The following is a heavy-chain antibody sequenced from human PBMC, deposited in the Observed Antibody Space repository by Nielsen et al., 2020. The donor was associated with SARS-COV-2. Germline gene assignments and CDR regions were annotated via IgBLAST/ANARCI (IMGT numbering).Heavy chain of an antibody. J-gene: IGHJ5*02. V-gene: IGHV4-39*07. D-gene: IGHD6-19*01. Sequence: SETLSLTCTVSGGSISSSSYYWGWIRQHPGKGLEWIGYIYYSGSTYYNPSLKSRVTISVHSSRSQFSLKLTSVTAADTAIYYCARGYTSGWYEDPWGQGTLVTVSS. CDR3: ARGYTSGWYEDP. CDR2: IYYSGST. CDR1: GGSISSSSYY.